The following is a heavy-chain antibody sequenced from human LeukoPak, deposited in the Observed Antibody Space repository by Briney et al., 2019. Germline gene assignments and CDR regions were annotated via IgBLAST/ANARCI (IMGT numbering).Heavy chain of an antibody. Sequence: ASVKVSCKASGFTFTGYYIHWVRQAPGHGLEWMGWVNPNNGGTNYAQMFQGRVTMTRDTSISTAYMELSSLRSDDTAVYYCARDSYGGNWSLGYWGQGTLVTVSS. CDR3: ARDSYGGNWSLGY. CDR2: VNPNNGGT. D-gene: IGHD4-23*01. CDR1: GFTFTGYY. V-gene: IGHV1-2*02. J-gene: IGHJ4*02.